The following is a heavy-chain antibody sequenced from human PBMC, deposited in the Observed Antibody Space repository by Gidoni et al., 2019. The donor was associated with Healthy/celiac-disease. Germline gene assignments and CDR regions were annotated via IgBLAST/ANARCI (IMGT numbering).Heavy chain of an antibody. CDR1: GLSISSGGYY. CDR2: IYYIGST. Sequence: QVQLQESGPGLVKPSQTLSLPCTLSGLSISSGGYYWSWLRQHPGKGLEWIGYIYYIGSTYYNPSLKSRVTISVDTSKNQFSLKLSSVTAADTAVYYCARAPGQWLENWGQGTLVTVSS. V-gene: IGHV4-31*03. J-gene: IGHJ4*02. CDR3: ARAPGQWLEN. D-gene: IGHD6-19*01.